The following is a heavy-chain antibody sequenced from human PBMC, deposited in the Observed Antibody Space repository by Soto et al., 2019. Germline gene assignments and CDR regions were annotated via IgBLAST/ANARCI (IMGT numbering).Heavy chain of an antibody. D-gene: IGHD3-22*01. V-gene: IGHV3-48*02. CDR3: AREWPLNSSGYYAYGMDV. Sequence: EVQLVESGGGLVQPGGSLRLSCAASRFTFSSYSMNWVRQAPGKGLEWVSYISSSSSTIYYADSVKGRFTISRDNAKNSLYLQMNSLRDEDTAVYYCAREWPLNSSGYYAYGMDVWGQGTTVTVSS. J-gene: IGHJ6*02. CDR2: ISSSSSTI. CDR1: RFTFSSYS.